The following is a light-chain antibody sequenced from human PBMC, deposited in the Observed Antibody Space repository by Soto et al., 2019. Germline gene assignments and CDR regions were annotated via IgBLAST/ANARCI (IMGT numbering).Light chain of an antibody. Sequence: QSALTQPASVSGSPGQSITISCTGTSSDIGNYNLVSWYQQHPGKAPKLMIHEDSKRPSGVSNRFSGSKSGDTASLTISGLQAEDEADYYCSSYTSTNTLAVFGTGTKVTVL. V-gene: IGLV2-14*02. CDR3: SSYTSTNTLAV. J-gene: IGLJ1*01. CDR1: SSDIGNYNL. CDR2: EDS.